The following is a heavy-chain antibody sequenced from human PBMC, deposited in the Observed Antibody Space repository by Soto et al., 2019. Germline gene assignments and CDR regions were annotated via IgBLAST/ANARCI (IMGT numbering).Heavy chain of an antibody. CDR1: GFAFSNAW. D-gene: IGHD2-15*01. CDR3: TTGSVEGV. Sequence: EVQLVESGGGSVKPGGSLTLSCAASGFAFSNAWMNWVRQAPGTGLEWVGRIKTKTHGETTDYAAPVKGRFSISRDDSKYTLYLQMSSLKADDTADYYCTTGSVEGVWGQGTTVTVSS. V-gene: IGHV3-15*07. J-gene: IGHJ6*02. CDR2: IKTKTHGETT.